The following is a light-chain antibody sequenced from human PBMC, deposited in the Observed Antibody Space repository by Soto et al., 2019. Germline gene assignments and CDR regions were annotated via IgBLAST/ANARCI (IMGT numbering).Light chain of an antibody. V-gene: IGKV3-20*01. J-gene: IGKJ1*01. Sequence: EIVLTQSPGTLSLSPGERATLSCRASQSVSSSYLAWYQQKPGQAPRLLTYGASSRATGIPDRFSGSGSGTDFTLTISRLEPEDFAVYYCQQYGSSRWTFGQGTKVDI. CDR1: QSVSSSY. CDR3: QQYGSSRWT. CDR2: GAS.